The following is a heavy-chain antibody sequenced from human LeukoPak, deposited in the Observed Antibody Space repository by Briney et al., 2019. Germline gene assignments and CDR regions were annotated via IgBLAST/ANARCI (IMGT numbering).Heavy chain of an antibody. Sequence: PSETLSLTCTVSGGSISSSSYYWGWIRQPPGKGLEWIGSIYYSGSTYYNPSLKSRVTISVDTSKNQFSLKLSSVTAADTAVYYCARHAALRGSYRYYFDYWGQGTLVTVSS. D-gene: IGHD1-26*01. CDR3: ARHAALRGSYRYYFDY. CDR2: IYYSGST. J-gene: IGHJ4*02. V-gene: IGHV4-39*01. CDR1: GGSISSSSYY.